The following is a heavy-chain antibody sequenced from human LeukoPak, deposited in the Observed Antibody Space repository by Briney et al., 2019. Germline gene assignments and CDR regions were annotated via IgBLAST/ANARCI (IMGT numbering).Heavy chain of an antibody. V-gene: IGHV3-20*01. CDR3: ARDRCSSTSCYNTPNWFDP. J-gene: IGHJ5*02. CDR2: INWNGGSR. CDR1: GFKFDDYG. Sequence: GGSLRLSCAAPGFKFDDYGMSWVRQVPGKGLEWVSGINWNGGSRGYADSVKGRFTISRDNAKNSVYLQMNSLRSEDTAFYHCARDRCSSTSCYNTPNWFDPWGQGTLVTVSS. D-gene: IGHD2-2*02.